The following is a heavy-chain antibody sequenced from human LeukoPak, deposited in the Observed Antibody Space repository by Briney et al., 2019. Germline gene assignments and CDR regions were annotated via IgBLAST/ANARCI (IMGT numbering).Heavy chain of an antibody. CDR1: GFTFSSYS. V-gene: IGHV3-21*01. Sequence: GRSLRLSCAASGFTFSSYSMNWVRQAPGKGLEWVSSISSSSSYIYYADSVKGRFTISRDNAKNSLYLQMNSLRAEDTAVYYCARDPMVRGVLLEDWGQGTLVTVSS. J-gene: IGHJ4*02. D-gene: IGHD3-10*01. CDR3: ARDPMVRGVLLED. CDR2: ISSSSSYI.